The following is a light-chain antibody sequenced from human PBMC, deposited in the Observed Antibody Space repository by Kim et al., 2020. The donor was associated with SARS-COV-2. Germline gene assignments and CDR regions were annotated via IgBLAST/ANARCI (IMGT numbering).Light chain of an antibody. J-gene: IGKJ4*01. CDR2: GAS. V-gene: IGKV3-20*01. CDR1: QTVTSSY. Sequence: PGGRATLSCLARQTVTSSYLAWYQHKPGQAPRLLIYGASPRATDIPDRFSGSGSGTDFTLTISRLEPEDFAVYYCQQYGSSHPLTFGGGTKVDIK. CDR3: QQYGSSHPLT.